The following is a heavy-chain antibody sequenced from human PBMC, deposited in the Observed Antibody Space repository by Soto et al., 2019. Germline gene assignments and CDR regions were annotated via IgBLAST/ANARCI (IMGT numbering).Heavy chain of an antibody. CDR1: GFSFITSDVC. V-gene: IGHV2-5*02. CDR3: VLRVEIAGIWLADY. Sequence: VSAPTLVTPTQTPTLTCTFSGFSFITSDVCVGWIRQPPGKALAWLALLYWDDDKRYSPSLKSRLTITKDTSKNQVVLTMTNMDPVDTATYYCVLRVEIAGIWLADYYGQGTLVTVSS. J-gene: IGHJ4*01. CDR2: LYWDDDK. D-gene: IGHD6-13*01.